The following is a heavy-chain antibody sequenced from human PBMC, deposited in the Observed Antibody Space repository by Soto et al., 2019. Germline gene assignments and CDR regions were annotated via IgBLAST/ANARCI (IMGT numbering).Heavy chain of an antibody. D-gene: IGHD2-15*01. Sequence: QVQLVQSGAEVKKPGSSVKVSCKASRDTFTNYAISWVRQAPGQGLEWMGGIIPFYGTAHYAQKFQDRVTIIADTSTSTADMEPSSLRPEDTAVYYCARDLGGCSAGSCRYNWLDSWGQGTLVTVSS. CDR2: IIPFYGTA. J-gene: IGHJ5*01. CDR3: ARDLGGCSAGSCRYNWLDS. CDR1: RDTFTNYA. V-gene: IGHV1-69*06.